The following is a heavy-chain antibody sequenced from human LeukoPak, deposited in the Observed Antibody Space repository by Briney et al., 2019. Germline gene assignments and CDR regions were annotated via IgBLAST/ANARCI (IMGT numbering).Heavy chain of an antibody. CDR2: IYSGGST. V-gene: IGHV3-53*04. D-gene: IGHD4-17*01. J-gene: IGHJ6*02. CDR1: GFTVSSNY. Sequence: PGGSLRLSCAASGFTVSSNYMSWVRQAPGKGLEWVSVIYSGGSTYYADSVKGRFTISRHNSKNTLYLQMNSLRAEDTAVYYCASISRETTLQDYYYYGMDVWGQETTVTVSS. CDR3: ASISRETTLQDYYYYGMDV.